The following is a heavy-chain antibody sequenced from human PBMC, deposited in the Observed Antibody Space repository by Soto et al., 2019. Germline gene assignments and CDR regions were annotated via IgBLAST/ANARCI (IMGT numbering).Heavy chain of an antibody. Sequence: QVQLVQSGAEVKKPGSSVKVSCKASGGTFSSYTISWVRQAPGQGLEWMGRIIPILGIANYAQKFQGRVTITADKSTRRTYMDLSGLRSGDTAAYYGAGRSTMIVAPSGQYSQPWGQGTLGTVS. V-gene: IGHV1-69*02. CDR3: AGRSTMIVAPSGQYSQP. J-gene: IGHJ1*01. D-gene: IGHD3-22*01. CDR1: GGTFSSYT. CDR2: IIPILGIA.